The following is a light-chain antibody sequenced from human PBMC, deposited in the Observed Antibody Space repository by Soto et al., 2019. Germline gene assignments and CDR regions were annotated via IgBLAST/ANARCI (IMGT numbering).Light chain of an antibody. V-gene: IGKV1-5*01. Sequence: DIQVTQSPSTLSASVGDAVTITCRASERIDNWLAWYQQKPGKAPELLIFAASTLVRGVPSKFSGRGSGTEFTLTISSRQADDFATYYCQQYHTDWTFGQGTKVDIK. J-gene: IGKJ1*01. CDR2: AAS. CDR3: QQYHTDWT. CDR1: ERIDNW.